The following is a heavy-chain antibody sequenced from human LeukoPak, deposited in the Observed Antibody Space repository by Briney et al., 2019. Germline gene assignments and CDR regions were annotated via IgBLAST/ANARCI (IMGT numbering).Heavy chain of an antibody. CDR3: ARSMVLNWFDP. CDR2: IYYSGST. CDR1: GGSISSGGYY. V-gene: IGHV4-31*03. Sequence: SQTLSLTCTVSGGSISSGGYYWSWIRQHPGKGLEWLGYIYYSGSTYYNPSLKSRVTISVDTSKNQFSLKLSSVTAADTAVYYCARSMVLNWFDPWGQGTLVTVSS. J-gene: IGHJ5*02. D-gene: IGHD2-21*01.